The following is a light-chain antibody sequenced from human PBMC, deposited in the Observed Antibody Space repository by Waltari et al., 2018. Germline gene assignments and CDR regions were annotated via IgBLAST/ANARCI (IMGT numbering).Light chain of an antibody. Sequence: QSALTQPASVYGSPGRSLTISSTGTRRDVGVYYSVPCYQQHPGKAPKLIIYDVSERPSGVSDRFSGSKSGNTASLTISGLQAEDEADYYCNSYTGSGSWVLGGGTKLTVL. CDR1: RRDVGVYYS. V-gene: IGLV2-14*01. CDR2: DVS. J-gene: IGLJ3*02. CDR3: NSYTGSGSWV.